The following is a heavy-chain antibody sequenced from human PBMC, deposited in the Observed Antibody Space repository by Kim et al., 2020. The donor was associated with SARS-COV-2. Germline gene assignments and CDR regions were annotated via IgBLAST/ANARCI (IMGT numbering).Heavy chain of an antibody. CDR3: ARDSYCSSTSCYPWLMRDNYYYGMDV. Sequence: SETLSLTCTVSGGSISSSSYYWGWIRQPPGKGLEWIGSIYYSGSTYYNPSLKSRVTISVDTSKNQFSLKLSSVTAADTAVYYCARDSYCSSTSCYPWLMRDNYYYGMDVWGQGTTVTVSS. J-gene: IGHJ6*02. CDR2: IYYSGST. D-gene: IGHD2-2*01. V-gene: IGHV4-39*07. CDR1: GGSISSSSYY.